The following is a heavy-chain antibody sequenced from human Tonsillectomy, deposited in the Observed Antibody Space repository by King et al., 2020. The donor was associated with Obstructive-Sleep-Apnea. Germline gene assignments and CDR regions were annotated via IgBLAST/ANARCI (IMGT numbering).Heavy chain of an antibody. D-gene: IGHD1-26*01. J-gene: IGHJ5*01. CDR3: ARDHGSSNWFYY. CDR1: GGSISISYYY. CDR2: ISFSGST. V-gene: IGHV4-39*07. Sequence: QLQESGPGLVKPSETLSRTCTVSGGSISISYYYWGWIRQPPGKGLEWIGTISFSGSTDYNPSLNSRVTISGDTSKSQISLKLSSVTAADTAVYYCARDHGSSNWFYYWGQGTLVTVSS.